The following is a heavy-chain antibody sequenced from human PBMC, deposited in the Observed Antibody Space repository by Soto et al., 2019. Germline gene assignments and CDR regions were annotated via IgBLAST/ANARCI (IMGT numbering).Heavy chain of an antibody. D-gene: IGHD3-9*01. Sequence: LRLSCAASGFTFSSYWMSWVRQAPGKGLEWVANIKQDGSEKYYVDSVKGRFTISRDNAKNSLYLQMNSLRAEDTAVYYCARDEWYYDILTGYYFGYGMDVWGQGTTVTVSS. V-gene: IGHV3-7*03. CDR1: GFTFSSYW. CDR2: IKQDGSEK. J-gene: IGHJ6*02. CDR3: ARDEWYYDILTGYYFGYGMDV.